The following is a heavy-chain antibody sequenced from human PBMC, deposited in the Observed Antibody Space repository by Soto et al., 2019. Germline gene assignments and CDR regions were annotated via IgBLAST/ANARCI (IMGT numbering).Heavy chain of an antibody. CDR3: ARGGTGIAVAGTGYYFDY. Sequence: ASVKVSCKASGYTFTSYYMHWVRQAPGQGLEWMGIINPSGGSTSYAQKFQGRVTMTRDTSTSTVYMELSSLRSEDTAVYYCARGGTGIAVAGTGYYFDYWGQGTLVTVSS. J-gene: IGHJ4*02. CDR1: GYTFTSYY. V-gene: IGHV1-46*01. CDR2: INPSGGST. D-gene: IGHD6-19*01.